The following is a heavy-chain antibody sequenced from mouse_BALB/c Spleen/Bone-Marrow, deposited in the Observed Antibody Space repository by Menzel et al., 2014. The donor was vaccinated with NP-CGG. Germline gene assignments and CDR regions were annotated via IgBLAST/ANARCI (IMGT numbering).Heavy chain of an antibody. V-gene: IGHV7-3*02. CDR1: GFTFTDYY. CDR2: IRNKANGYTT. D-gene: IGHD1-3*01. J-gene: IGHJ2*01. Sequence: EVKLMESGGGLVQPGDSLRLSCATSGFTFTDYYMNWVRQPPGKALEWLGFIRNKANGYTTEYSASMKGRFTISRDNSQSILYLQMNTLRAEDSATYYCARDRGLTYFDFWGQGTTLTVSS. CDR3: ARDRGLTYFDF.